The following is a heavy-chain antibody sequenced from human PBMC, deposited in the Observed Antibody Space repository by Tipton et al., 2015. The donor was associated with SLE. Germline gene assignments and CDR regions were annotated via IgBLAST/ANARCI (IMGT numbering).Heavy chain of an antibody. J-gene: IGHJ4*02. CDR2: IYYSGST. Sequence: TLSLTCTVSGGSISSSSYYWGWIRQPPGKGLEWIGSIYYSGSTNYNPSLKSRVTISVDTSKNQFSLKLSSVTAADTAVYYCARGLGLLRQPLSYWGQGTLVTVSS. V-gene: IGHV4-39*07. CDR3: ARGLGLLRQPLSY. D-gene: IGHD3-16*01. CDR1: GGSISSSSYY.